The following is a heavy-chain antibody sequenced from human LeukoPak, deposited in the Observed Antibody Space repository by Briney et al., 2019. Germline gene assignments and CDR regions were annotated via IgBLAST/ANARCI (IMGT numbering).Heavy chain of an antibody. CDR1: GFTFGDYA. Sequence: PGGSLRLSCTASGFTFGDYAMSWVRQAPGKGLEWVGFIRSKAYGGTTEYAASVKGRFTISRDDSKSIAYLQMNSLKTEDTAVYYCTRIQLNYYDSSGYYPDYWGQGTLVTVSS. D-gene: IGHD3-22*01. CDR3: TRIQLNYYDSSGYYPDY. CDR2: IRSKAYGGTT. J-gene: IGHJ4*02. V-gene: IGHV3-49*04.